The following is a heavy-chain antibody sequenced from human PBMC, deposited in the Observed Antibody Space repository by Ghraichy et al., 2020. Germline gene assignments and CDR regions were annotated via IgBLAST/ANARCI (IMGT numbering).Heavy chain of an antibody. CDR1: GGTFSSYA. Sequence: SVKVSCKASGGTFSSYAISWVRQAPGQGLEWMGGIIPIFGTANYAQKFQDRVTITADESTSTAYMELSSLRSEDTAVYYCARPHYYDSSGYLGWYFDLWGRGTLVTVSS. J-gene: IGHJ2*01. V-gene: IGHV1-69*13. CDR3: ARPHYYDSSGYLGWYFDL. CDR2: IIPIFGTA. D-gene: IGHD3-22*01.